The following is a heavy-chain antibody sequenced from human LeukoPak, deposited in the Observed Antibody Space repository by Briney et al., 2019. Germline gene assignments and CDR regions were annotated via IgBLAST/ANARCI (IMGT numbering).Heavy chain of an antibody. J-gene: IGHJ2*01. CDR2: INHSGST. CDR3: ARKGTMIPRAHFVL. D-gene: IGHD3-22*01. V-gene: IGHV4-34*01. CDR1: GGSFSGYY. Sequence: SETLSLTCAVYGGSFSGYYWSWIRQPPGKGLEWIGEINHSGSTNYNPSLKSRVTISVDTSKNQFSLKLSSVTAADTAVYYCARKGTMIPRAHFVLWGRGTLVTVSS.